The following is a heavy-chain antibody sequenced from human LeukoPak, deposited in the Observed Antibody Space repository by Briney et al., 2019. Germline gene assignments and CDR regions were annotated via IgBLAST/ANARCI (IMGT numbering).Heavy chain of an antibody. J-gene: IGHJ4*02. CDR3: GRRELSGTYLFDY. CDR2: IYYSGTT. V-gene: IGHV4-59*08. CDR1: GGSISGYY. D-gene: IGHD1-26*01. Sequence: SETLSLTCSVSGGSISGYYWTWIRQPPGKGLEWIGYIYYSGTTIYNPSLKSRLTISLDTSKNQFSLNLSSVTAADTAVYYCGRRELSGTYLFDYWGQGTLVTVSS.